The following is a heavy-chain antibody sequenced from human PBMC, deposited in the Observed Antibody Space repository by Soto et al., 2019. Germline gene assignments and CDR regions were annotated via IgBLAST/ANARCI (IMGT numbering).Heavy chain of an antibody. CDR3: ARDRPYGAGYLDN. J-gene: IGHJ4*02. Sequence: EVQLVESGGVLVQPGRSLRLSCAASGFTFSTFWMTWVRQAPGRGLEWVANINEVGSGKNYVDSVKGRFTMSRDNARNSLNLQMDSLRAEDTAVYYCARDRPYGAGYLDNWGQGTLVTISS. D-gene: IGHD1-26*01. CDR2: INEVGSGK. V-gene: IGHV3-7*01. CDR1: GFTFSTFW.